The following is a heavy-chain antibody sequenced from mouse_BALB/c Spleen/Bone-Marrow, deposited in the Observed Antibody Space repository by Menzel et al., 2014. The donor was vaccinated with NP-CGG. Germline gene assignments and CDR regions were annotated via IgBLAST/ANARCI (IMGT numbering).Heavy chain of an antibody. CDR3: ARALRDDYYYAMDY. J-gene: IGHJ4*01. Sequence: QVYLQQPGAELVKPGAPVKLSCKASGYTFTTYWMNWVKQRPGRGVEWIGRIDPSDSETYYNQKFKGKATLTVDKSSSKAYIQLSSLTSEDSAVYYCARALRDDYYYAMDYWGQGTSVTVSS. CDR2: IDPSDSET. D-gene: IGHD2-4*01. CDR1: GYTFTTYW. V-gene: IGHV1-69*02.